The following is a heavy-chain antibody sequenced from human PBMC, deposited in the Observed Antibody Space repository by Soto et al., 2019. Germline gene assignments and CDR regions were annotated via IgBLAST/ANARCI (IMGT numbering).Heavy chain of an antibody. CDR3: AREVYSSSWGNYYYYYGMDV. CDR2: ISSSSSYI. CDR1: GFTFSSYS. J-gene: IGHJ6*02. Sequence: GGSLRLSXAASGFTFSSYSMNWVRQAPGKGLEWVSSISSSSSYIYYADSVKGRFTISRDNAKNSLYLQMNSLRAEDTAVYYCAREVYSSSWGNYYYYYGMDVWGQGTTVTVSS. V-gene: IGHV3-21*01. D-gene: IGHD6-13*01.